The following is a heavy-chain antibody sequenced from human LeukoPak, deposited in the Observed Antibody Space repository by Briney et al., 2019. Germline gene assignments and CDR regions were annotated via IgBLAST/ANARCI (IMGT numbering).Heavy chain of an antibody. V-gene: IGHV3-30*18. D-gene: IGHD3-16*01. J-gene: IGHJ4*02. CDR3: ANERGTWGIDY. Sequence: GGSLRLSCAASGFTFSSYGMHWVREAPGEGLEWGAVISYDGSNKYYADSVKGPFTVSRDNSQNTLYLKMNSPRAEDTAVYYCANERGTWGIDYWGQGTLVTVSS. CDR1: GFTFSSYG. CDR2: ISYDGSNK.